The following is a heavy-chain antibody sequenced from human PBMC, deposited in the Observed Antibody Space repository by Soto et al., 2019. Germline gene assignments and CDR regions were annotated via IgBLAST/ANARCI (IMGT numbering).Heavy chain of an antibody. J-gene: IGHJ4*02. CDR1: GGTFNRNT. CDR2: ITPLFGTA. CDR3: GRQFDVDRSGHFYAY. Sequence: QVQLVQSGAEVKKPGSSVKISCKASGGTFNRNTISWLRQAPGQGLDWMGGITPLFGTANYAQKFQGRVTITADEFTSTAYMELSRLRSEDTAIYYWGRQFDVDRSGHFYAYCGQGTLIIVSS. V-gene: IGHV1-69*01. D-gene: IGHD3-22*01.